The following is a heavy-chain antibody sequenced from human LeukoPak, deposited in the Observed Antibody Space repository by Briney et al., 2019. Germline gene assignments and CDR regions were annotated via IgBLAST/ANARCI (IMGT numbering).Heavy chain of an antibody. CDR2: ISSSSSTI. D-gene: IGHD3-10*01. V-gene: IGHV3-48*04. CDR1: GFTFSSYS. J-gene: IGHJ4*02. CDR3: ARGSLWFGELLSFDY. Sequence: GGSLRLSCAASGFTFSSYSMNWVRQAPGKGLEWVSYISSSSSTIYYADSVKGRFTISRDNAKNSLYLQMNSLRAEDTAVYYCARGSLWFGELLSFDYWGQGTLVTVSS.